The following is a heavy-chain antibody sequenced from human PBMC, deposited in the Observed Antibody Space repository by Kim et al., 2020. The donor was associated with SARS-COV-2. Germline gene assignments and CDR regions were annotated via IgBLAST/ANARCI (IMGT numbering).Heavy chain of an antibody. Sequence: ASVKVSCKASGYTFTSYAMHWVRQAPGQRLEWMGWINAGNGNTKYSQKFQGRVTITRDTSASTAYMELSSLRSEDTAVYYCARESANRVKWFGEFLALDVWGQGTTVTVSS. CDR1: GYTFTSYA. J-gene: IGHJ6*02. CDR3: ARESANRVKWFGEFLALDV. D-gene: IGHD3-10*01. CDR2: INAGNGNT. V-gene: IGHV1-3*01.